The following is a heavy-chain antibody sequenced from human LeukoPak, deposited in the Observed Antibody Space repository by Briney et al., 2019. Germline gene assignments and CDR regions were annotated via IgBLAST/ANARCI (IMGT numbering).Heavy chain of an antibody. V-gene: IGHV1-8*01. D-gene: IGHD6-25*01. J-gene: IGHJ5*01. Sequence: ASVRVSCKASGYIFDRYDINWVRQATGKGLGWMGWMNPKTGNTGYVQRFQGRVNMTSDTPMTTAYMELNSLNFEDTAVYYCVRARYSSAWFDSWGHGTLVIVSS. CDR3: VRARYSSAWFDS. CDR2: MNPKTGNT. CDR1: GYIFDRYD.